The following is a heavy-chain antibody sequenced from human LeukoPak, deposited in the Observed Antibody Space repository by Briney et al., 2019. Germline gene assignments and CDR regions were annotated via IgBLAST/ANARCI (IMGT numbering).Heavy chain of an antibody. Sequence: GGSLRLSCAASGFTFRNYGMHWVRQASGKGLVWVVVIWYDGSNKYYAESVKGRFTISRDNSKNTLYLQMNSLRAEDTAVYYCVRVAVAGNLNNWFDPWGQGTLVTVSS. CDR3: VRVAVAGNLNNWFDP. D-gene: IGHD6-19*01. CDR1: GFTFRNYG. J-gene: IGHJ5*02. V-gene: IGHV3-33*01. CDR2: IWYDGSNK.